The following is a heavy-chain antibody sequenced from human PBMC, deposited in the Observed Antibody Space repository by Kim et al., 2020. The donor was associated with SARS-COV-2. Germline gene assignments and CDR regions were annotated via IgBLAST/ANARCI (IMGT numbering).Heavy chain of an antibody. J-gene: IGHJ4*02. Sequence: NNDPKFQDRVTITADESTSTAYMGLSSLRSEDTAVYYCARSETAAAAFDYWGQGTLVTVSS. CDR3: ARSETAAAAFDY. V-gene: IGHV1-69*01. D-gene: IGHD6-13*01.